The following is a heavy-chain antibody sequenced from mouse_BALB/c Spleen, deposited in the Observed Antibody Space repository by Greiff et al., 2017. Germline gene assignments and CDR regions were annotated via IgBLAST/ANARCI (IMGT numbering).Heavy chain of an antibody. J-gene: IGHJ4*01. CDR3: ARSGGNYGFAMDY. Sequence: VQLHQSGAELARPGASVKMSCKASGYTFTSYTMHWVKQRPGQGLEWIGYINPSSGYTNYNQKFKDKATLTADKSSSTAYMQLSSLTSEDSAVYYCARSGGNYGFAMDYWGQGTSVTVSS. V-gene: IGHV1-4*01. CDR1: GYTFTSYT. D-gene: IGHD2-1*01. CDR2: INPSSGYT.